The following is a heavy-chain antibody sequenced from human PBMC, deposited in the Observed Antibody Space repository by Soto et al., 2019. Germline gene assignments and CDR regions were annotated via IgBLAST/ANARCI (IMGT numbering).Heavy chain of an antibody. V-gene: IGHV1-46*03. Sequence: GASVKVSCKASGYTFTSYYMHWVRQAPGQGLEWMGIINPSGGSTSYAQKFQGRVTMTRDTSTSTVYMELSSPRSEDTAVYYCARDISYYDFWSGPIGGFDPWGQGTLVTVSS. CDR3: ARDISYYDFWSGPIGGFDP. D-gene: IGHD3-3*01. CDR1: GYTFTSYY. J-gene: IGHJ5*02. CDR2: INPSGGST.